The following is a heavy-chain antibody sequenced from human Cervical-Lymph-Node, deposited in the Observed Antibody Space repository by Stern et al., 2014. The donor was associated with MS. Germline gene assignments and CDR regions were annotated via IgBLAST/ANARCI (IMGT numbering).Heavy chain of an antibody. V-gene: IGHV3-9*01. D-gene: IGHD6-13*01. J-gene: IGHJ4*02. Sequence: MQLVQSGGGLVQPGRSLRLSCAASGFTFDDYAMHWVRQAPGKGLEWVSGISWNSGSIGYADSVKGRFTISRDNAKNSLYLQMNSLRAEDTALYYCAKAAYSSSWYPFVYWGQGTLVTVSS. CDR1: GFTFDDYA. CDR3: AKAAYSSSWYPFVY. CDR2: ISWNSGSI.